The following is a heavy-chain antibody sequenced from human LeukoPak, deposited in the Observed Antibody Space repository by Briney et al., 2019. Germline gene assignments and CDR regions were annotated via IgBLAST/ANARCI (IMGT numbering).Heavy chain of an antibody. J-gene: IGHJ3*02. CDR2: VYYSGST. D-gene: IGHD3/OR15-3a*01. V-gene: IGHV4-31*03. CDR1: GGSVSSDNYY. Sequence: SETLSLTCTVSGGSVSSDNYYWSWIRQPPGKGLEWIGSVYYSGSTYYNPSLKSRLTISKDTSKNQFSLKLSSVTAADTAVYFCATSRNVDQFDIWGQGTMVTVSS. CDR3: ATSRNVDQFDI.